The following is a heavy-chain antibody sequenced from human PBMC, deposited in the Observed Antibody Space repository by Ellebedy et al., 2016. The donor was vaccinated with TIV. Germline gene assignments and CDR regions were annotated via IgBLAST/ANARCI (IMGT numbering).Heavy chain of an antibody. V-gene: IGHV3-23*01. CDR3: AKPVGAADC. Sequence: GESLKISCAASGFTFSGYAMSWVRQAPGKGLEWVSAISGSGGSTYYADSVKGRFTISRDNSKNTLYLQMNSLRAEDTAVYYCAKPVGAADCWGQGTLVTVSS. D-gene: IGHD1-26*01. CDR2: ISGSGGST. J-gene: IGHJ4*02. CDR1: GFTFSGYA.